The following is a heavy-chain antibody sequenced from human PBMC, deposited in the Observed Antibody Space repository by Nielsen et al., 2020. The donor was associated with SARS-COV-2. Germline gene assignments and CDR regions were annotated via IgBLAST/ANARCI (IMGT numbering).Heavy chain of an antibody. CDR1: GYSFSDDW. Sequence: GESLKISCQGSGYSFSDDWIGWVRQMPGNGLEWIGIIYPSDFDTRYSPFFEGQVTISVDKSIKTAYLQWSSLKASDSAMYYCAKSGSYKAAYYFDSWGQGTLVTVSS. CDR2: IYPSDFDT. J-gene: IGHJ4*02. CDR3: AKSGSYKAAYYFDS. V-gene: IGHV5-51*01. D-gene: IGHD1-26*01.